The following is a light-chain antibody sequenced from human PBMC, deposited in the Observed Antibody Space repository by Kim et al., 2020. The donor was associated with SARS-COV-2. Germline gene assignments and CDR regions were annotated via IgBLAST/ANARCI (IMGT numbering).Light chain of an antibody. CDR3: QQYDARPLT. V-gene: IGKV1-33*01. CDR2: DAS. Sequence: ASVGDTVTPTFHGREDVNTSFNWCQQKPGKAPKILIYDASNLEIGVPSRFSGSVSGTYFTFTISSLQPEDIATYYCQQYDARPLTFGGRTKVDI. J-gene: IGKJ4*01. CDR1: EDVNTS.